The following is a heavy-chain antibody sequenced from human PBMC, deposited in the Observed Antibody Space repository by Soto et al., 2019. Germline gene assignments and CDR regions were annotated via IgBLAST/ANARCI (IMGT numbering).Heavy chain of an antibody. V-gene: IGHV3-11*01. CDR3: ARVKLSNYYYYYGMDV. CDR2: ISSGDSSSESTI. Sequence: QVQLVESGGGLVKPGGSLRLSCAASGFTFSDYYMSWIRQAPGKGLEWVSYISSGDSSSESTIYYADSVKGRFTISRDNAKNSLFLQMNSLRAEDTALYYCARVKLSNYYYYYGMDVWGQGTAVTVSS. D-gene: IGHD3-3*02. J-gene: IGHJ6*02. CDR1: GFTFSDYY.